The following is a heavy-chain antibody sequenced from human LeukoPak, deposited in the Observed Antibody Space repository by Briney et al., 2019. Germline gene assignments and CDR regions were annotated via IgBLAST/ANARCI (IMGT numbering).Heavy chain of an antibody. CDR1: GITFSSYW. J-gene: IGHJ4*02. CDR3: ARDTRGGGSFD. V-gene: IGHV3-7*01. Sequence: PGGSLGLSCVASGITFSSYWMSWVRQGPGKGLEWVANIKQDGSEKYYVDSVKGRFTISRDNAKNSLYLQMNSLRAEDTAVYYCARDTRGGGSFDWGQGTLVTVSS. CDR2: IKQDGSEK. D-gene: IGHD2-15*01.